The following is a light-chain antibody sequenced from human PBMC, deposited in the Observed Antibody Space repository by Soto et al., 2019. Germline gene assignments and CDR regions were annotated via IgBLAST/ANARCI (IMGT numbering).Light chain of an antibody. V-gene: IGLV2-14*01. J-gene: IGLJ2*01. CDR2: AVT. Sequence: QSVLTQPASVSGSPGQSITISCTGTSSDVGGYNYVSWYQQYPGKAPKLMIYAVTDRPSGVSTRFSGSKSGNTASLIISGLQAEDEADYYCSSYISGRPGYVLFGGGTKVTVL. CDR3: SSYISGRPGYVL. CDR1: SSDVGGYNY.